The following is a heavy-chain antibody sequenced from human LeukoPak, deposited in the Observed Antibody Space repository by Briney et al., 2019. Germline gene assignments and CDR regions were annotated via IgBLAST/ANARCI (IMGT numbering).Heavy chain of an antibody. CDR1: GYTFTSYD. Sequence: ASVKVSCKASGYTFTSYDINWVRQATGQGLEWMGWMDPNSGNTGYAQKFQGRVTITRNTSISTAYMELSSLRSEDTAVYYCARGCDSSSWSHYYYYYMDVWGKGTTVTVSS. CDR3: ARGCDSSSWSHYYYYYMDV. V-gene: IGHV1-8*03. D-gene: IGHD6-13*01. CDR2: MDPNSGNT. J-gene: IGHJ6*03.